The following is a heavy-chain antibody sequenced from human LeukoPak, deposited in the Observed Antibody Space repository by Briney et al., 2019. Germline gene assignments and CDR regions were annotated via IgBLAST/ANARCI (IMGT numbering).Heavy chain of an antibody. V-gene: IGHV4-31*03. CDR1: GGSISIGGYH. Sequence: SETLSLTCSVSGGSISIGGYHWSWIRQHAGKGLEWIGNIHYSGSADLNPSLKSRLTMSVDTSKNQFSLRLNSVSAADTAVYYCARDGVVRGTSDYFYMDVWGNGITVTVSS. CDR3: ARDGVVRGTSDYFYMDV. J-gene: IGHJ6*03. D-gene: IGHD2-2*01. CDR2: IHYSGSA.